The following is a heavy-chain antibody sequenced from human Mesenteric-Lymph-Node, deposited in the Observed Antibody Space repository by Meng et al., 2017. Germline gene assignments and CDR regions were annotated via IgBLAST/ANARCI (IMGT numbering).Heavy chain of an antibody. D-gene: IGHD6-19*01. Sequence: GESLKISCAVSGFTFSDYWMHWVRQVPGKGLVWVSRINGDGTTTHYADFVKGRFTISRDNAKNTLYLLMSSLRVEDTALYYCVRRLAVAGTFDSWGQGTLVTVSS. V-gene: IGHV3-74*01. CDR3: VRRLAVAGTFDS. CDR1: GFTFSDYW. J-gene: IGHJ4*02. CDR2: INGDGTTT.